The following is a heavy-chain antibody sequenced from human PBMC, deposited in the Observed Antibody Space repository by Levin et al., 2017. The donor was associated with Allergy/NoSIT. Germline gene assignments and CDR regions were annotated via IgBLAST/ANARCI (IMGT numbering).Heavy chain of an antibody. J-gene: IGHJ4*02. Sequence: SETLSLTCTVSGGSISSGGYYWSWIRQHPGKGLEWIGYIYYSGSTYYNPSLKSRVTISVDTSKNQFSLKLSSVTAADTAVYYCARVVWGTIHDWGQGTLVTVSS. CDR3: ARVVWGTIHD. V-gene: IGHV4-31*03. D-gene: IGHD1-14*01. CDR1: GGSISSGGYY. CDR2: IYYSGST.